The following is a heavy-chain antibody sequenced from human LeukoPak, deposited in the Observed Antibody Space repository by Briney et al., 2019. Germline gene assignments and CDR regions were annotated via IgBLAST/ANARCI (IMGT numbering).Heavy chain of an antibody. V-gene: IGHV3-66*02. CDR1: GFTVSSNY. D-gene: IGHD1-1*01. Sequence: GGSLRLSCAASGFTVSSNYMSWVRQAPGKGLEWVSVICSGGSTYYADSVKGRFTISRDNSKNTLYLQMDSLRAEDTAVYYCARTNWNDADYWGQGTLVTVSS. J-gene: IGHJ4*02. CDR3: ARTNWNDADY. CDR2: ICSGGST.